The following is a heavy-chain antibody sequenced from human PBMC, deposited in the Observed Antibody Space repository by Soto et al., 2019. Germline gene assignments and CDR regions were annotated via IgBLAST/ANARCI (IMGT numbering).Heavy chain of an antibody. V-gene: IGHV5-51*01. Sequence: GESLKISCKGSGYSFTSYWIGWVRQMPGKGLEWMGIIYPGDSDTRYSPSFQGQVTISADKSISTAYLQWSSLKASDTAMYYCAIALPIYGSGSFIDFWGQGTLVTVSS. CDR1: GYSFTSYW. D-gene: IGHD3-10*01. CDR2: IYPGDSDT. CDR3: AIALPIYGSGSFIDF. J-gene: IGHJ4*02.